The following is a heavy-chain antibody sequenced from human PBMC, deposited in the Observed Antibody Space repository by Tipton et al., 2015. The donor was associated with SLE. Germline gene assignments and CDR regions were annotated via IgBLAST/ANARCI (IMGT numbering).Heavy chain of an antibody. D-gene: IGHD6-13*01. CDR1: GGSISSYY. CDR2: IHYSGST. J-gene: IGHJ2*01. CDR3: AGDSRSSWYFL. V-gene: IGHV4-59*01. Sequence: TLSLTCTVFGGSISSYYWSWIRQPPGKGLEWIAFIHYSGSTNYNPSLKSRVTISTDSSKNQFSLKLSSVTAADTAVYYCAGDSRSSWYFLWGRGTLVTVSS.